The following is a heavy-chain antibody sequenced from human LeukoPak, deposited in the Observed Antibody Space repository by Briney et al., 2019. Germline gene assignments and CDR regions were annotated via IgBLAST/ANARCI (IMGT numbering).Heavy chain of an antibody. CDR2: ISFDGSNK. D-gene: IGHD5-24*01. CDR3: AKASKMDTILPPFDY. V-gene: IGHV3-30*04. Sequence: PGRSLRLSCAASGFTFSDYVMHWVRQAPGKGLEWVGLISFDGSNKYYADSVKGRFTISRDNSKNTLYLQMNSLRAEDTAVYYCAKASKMDTILPPFDYWGQGTLVTVSS. CDR1: GFTFSDYV. J-gene: IGHJ4*02.